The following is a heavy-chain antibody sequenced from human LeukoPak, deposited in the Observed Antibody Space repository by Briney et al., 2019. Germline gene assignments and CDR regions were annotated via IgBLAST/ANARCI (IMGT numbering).Heavy chain of an antibody. Sequence: KSGGSLRLSCAASGFTFSSYSMNWVRQAPGKGLEWVSSISSSSSYIYYADSVKGRFTISRDNAKNSLYLQMNSLRAEDTAVYYCARVFGSGSYLLGYYYYYMDVWGKGTTVTVSS. J-gene: IGHJ6*03. V-gene: IGHV3-21*01. CDR1: GFTFSSYS. CDR3: ARVFGSGSYLLGYYYYYMDV. D-gene: IGHD3-10*01. CDR2: ISSSSSYI.